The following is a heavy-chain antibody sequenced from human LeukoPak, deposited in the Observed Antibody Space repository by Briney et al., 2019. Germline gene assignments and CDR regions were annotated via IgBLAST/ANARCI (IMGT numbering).Heavy chain of an antibody. CDR3: AKVGAVAAVEN. J-gene: IGHJ4*02. V-gene: IGHV3-23*01. D-gene: IGHD6-19*01. CDR2: ISGSGDTT. Sequence: GGSLRLSCAASGFTFSIYAMSWVRQAPGKGLEWVSAISGSGDTTYYADSVKGRFTISRDNSENTLYLQMDGLRVEDTAVYYCAKVGAVAAVENWGQGTLVTVSS. CDR1: GFTFSIYA.